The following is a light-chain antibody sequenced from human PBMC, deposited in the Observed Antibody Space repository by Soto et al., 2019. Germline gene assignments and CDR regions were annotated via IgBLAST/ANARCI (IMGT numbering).Light chain of an antibody. V-gene: IGKV4-1*01. Sequence: DIVMTQSPDSLAVSLGERATINCKSSQRVLYISNNKNYLAWYQQKPGQPPKLLIYWASTRESGVPDRFSGSGSGTDFTLTISSLQAEDVAVYYCQHYYSTPLTFGGGTKVEI. CDR1: QRVLYISNNKNY. CDR2: WAS. J-gene: IGKJ4*01. CDR3: QHYYSTPLT.